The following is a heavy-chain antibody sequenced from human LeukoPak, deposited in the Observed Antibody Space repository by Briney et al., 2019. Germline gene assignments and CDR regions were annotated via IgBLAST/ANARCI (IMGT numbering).Heavy chain of an antibody. J-gene: IGHJ4*02. D-gene: IGHD3-10*01. CDR2: INSDGINT. V-gene: IGHV3-74*01. Sequence: PGGSLRLSCAASGFTFSNYWMHWVRQAPGKGLVWVSRINSDGINTSYADSVKGRFTISRDNAKNTLYLQMNGLRPEDTAVYFCAKDWGNKFASGSSYLDSWGQGTLVTVSS. CDR1: GFTFSNYW. CDR3: AKDWGNKFASGSSYLDS.